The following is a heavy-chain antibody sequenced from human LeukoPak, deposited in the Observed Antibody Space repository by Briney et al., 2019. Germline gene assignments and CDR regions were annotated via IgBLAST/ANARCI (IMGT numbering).Heavy chain of an antibody. V-gene: IGHV4-39*01. CDR2: IYYSGST. CDR3: ARHSGYCSGGSCYPNWFDP. D-gene: IGHD2-15*01. J-gene: IGHJ5*02. CDR1: GGSISSSSYY. Sequence: SETLSLTCTVPGGSISSSSYYWGWIRQPPGKGLEWIGSIYYSGSTNYNPSLKSRVTISVDTSKNQFSLKLSSVTAADTAVYYCARHSGYCSGGSCYPNWFDPWGQGTLVTVSS.